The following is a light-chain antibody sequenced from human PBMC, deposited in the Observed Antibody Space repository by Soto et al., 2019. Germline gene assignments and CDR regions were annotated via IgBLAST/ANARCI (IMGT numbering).Light chain of an antibody. J-gene: IGKJ4*01. CDR1: QSVRSNY. V-gene: IGKV3-20*01. CDR3: QQYGSSPLT. CDR2: DAS. Sequence: EIVLTQSPGTLSLSPGETATLSCRASQSVRSNYLAWYQQKPGQAPRFLIYDASSRATGIPDRFSGSGSGTDFTLTISRLEPEDFAVYYCQQYGSSPLTFCGGTKVEIK.